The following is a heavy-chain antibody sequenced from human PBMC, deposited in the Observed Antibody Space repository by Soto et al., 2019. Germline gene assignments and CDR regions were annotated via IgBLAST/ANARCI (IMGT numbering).Heavy chain of an antibody. V-gene: IGHV4-34*01. CDR2: INHRGST. CDR1: GGAFIGYY. Sequence: SETLSLTCVVYGGAFIGYYWILVRHSPLKWLEWIVGINHRGSTNYNPSLESRVTISVDTSKNQFSLKLPSVTAADTATYYCARDGFCTSTTCRVGNWFDPWGQGTLVTVSS. D-gene: IGHD2-2*01. J-gene: IGHJ5*02. CDR3: ARDGFCTSTTCRVGNWFDP.